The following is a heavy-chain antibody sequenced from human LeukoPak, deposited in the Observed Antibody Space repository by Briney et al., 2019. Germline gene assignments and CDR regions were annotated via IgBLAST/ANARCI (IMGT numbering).Heavy chain of an antibody. CDR2: ISPSGGT. CDR1: GGSFSNYF. Sequence: SETLSLTCVVYGGSFSNYFWSWIRQPPGEGLEWIGEISPSGGTAYNPSLNSRVTISIDTSKRQFSLKVISVTAADTAVYYCARVPLGFREPFDYWGQGTPVTVSS. D-gene: IGHD3-10*01. V-gene: IGHV4-34*01. CDR3: ARVPLGFREPFDY. J-gene: IGHJ4*02.